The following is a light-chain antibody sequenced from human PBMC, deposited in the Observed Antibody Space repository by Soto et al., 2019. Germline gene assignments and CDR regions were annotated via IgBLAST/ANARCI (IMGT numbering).Light chain of an antibody. Sequence: EIVLTQSPGTLSLSPGERATLSCRASQSVSSYLAWYQQKPSQAPRLLIYGASSRATGIPDRFSGSGSGTDFTLTISRLEPEDFAVYYCQQYGSLPRTFGQGTKVEIK. CDR3: QQYGSLPRT. J-gene: IGKJ1*01. CDR2: GAS. CDR1: QSVSSY. V-gene: IGKV3-20*01.